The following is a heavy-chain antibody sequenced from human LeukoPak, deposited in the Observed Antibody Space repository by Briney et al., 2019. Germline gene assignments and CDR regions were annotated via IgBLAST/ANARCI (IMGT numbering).Heavy chain of an antibody. CDR1: GGSISSYY. J-gene: IGHJ5*02. CDR2: IYTSGST. D-gene: IGHD6-25*01. CDR3: ARDVAASQREDWFDP. V-gene: IGHV4-4*07. Sequence: PSETLSLTCTVSGGSISSYYWSWIRQPAGKGLEWIGRIYTSGSTNYNPSLKSRVTMSVDTSKNQFSLKLSSVTAADTAVYYCARDVAASQREDWFDPWGQGTLVTVSS.